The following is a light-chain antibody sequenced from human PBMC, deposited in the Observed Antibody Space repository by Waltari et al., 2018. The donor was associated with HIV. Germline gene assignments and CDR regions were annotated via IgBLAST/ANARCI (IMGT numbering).Light chain of an antibody. V-gene: IGKV3-20*01. CDR2: GAS. CDR3: QHYGGSAIYT. Sequence: EIVLTQSPGTLSLSPGERATLSCRASQSVSSIYLALYLQKPGQAPRLLIYGASNRATGVPDRFSGSGSGTDFTLIISRLEPEDFAVYYCQHYGGSAIYTFGQGTKLEIK. CDR1: QSVSSIY. J-gene: IGKJ2*01.